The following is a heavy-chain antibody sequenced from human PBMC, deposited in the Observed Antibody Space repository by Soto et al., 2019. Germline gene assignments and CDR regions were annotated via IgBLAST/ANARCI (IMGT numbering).Heavy chain of an antibody. V-gene: IGHV3-33*01. J-gene: IGHJ4*02. D-gene: IGHD3-22*01. CDR3: ARDYYDSSGYYRWVDY. CDR1: GFTFSSYG. Sequence: QVQLVESGGGVVQPGRSLRLSCAASGFTFSSYGMHWVRQAPGKGLEWVAVIWYDGSNKYYADSVKGRFTISRDNSKNTLYLQMNSLRAEDTAVYYCARDYYDSSGYYRWVDYWGQGTLVTVSS. CDR2: IWYDGSNK.